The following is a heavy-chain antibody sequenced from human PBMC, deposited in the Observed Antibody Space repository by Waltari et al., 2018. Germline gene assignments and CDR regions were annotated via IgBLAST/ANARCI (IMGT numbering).Heavy chain of an antibody. CDR3: ARDQMVTVTDDNWFDS. D-gene: IGHD4-17*01. V-gene: IGHV3-7*01. J-gene: IGHJ5*01. CDR2: RNQDGNKL. CDR1: GFTFSSFW. Sequence: EVHLVESGGGLVQPGGSLRLSCAASGFTFSSFWMSWVRQAPGKGMEWVANRNQDGNKLKYGDSVEGRFTISRDNAKNSLYLQMNSLRAEDTAVYYCARDQMVTVTDDNWFDSWGQGNLVTVSS.